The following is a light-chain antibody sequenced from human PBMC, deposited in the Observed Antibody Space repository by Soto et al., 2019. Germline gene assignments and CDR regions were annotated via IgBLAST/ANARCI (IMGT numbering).Light chain of an antibody. V-gene: IGKV3-20*01. J-gene: IGKJ5*01. CDR3: QQYGSPFA. CDR2: GTS. Sequence: EIVLTQSPGTLSLSPGERVTLSCRASQSISNNHLAWYQQKPGQAPRLLIHGTSNRATGIPDRFSGSGSGTDFTLTFSRLEPEDFAVYYCQQYGSPFAFGQGTRLEIK. CDR1: QSISNNH.